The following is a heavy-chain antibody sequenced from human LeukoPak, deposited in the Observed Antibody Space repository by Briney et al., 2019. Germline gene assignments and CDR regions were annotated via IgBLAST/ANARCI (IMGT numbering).Heavy chain of an antibody. CDR2: IIPILGIA. V-gene: IGHV1-69*04. Sequence: ASVKVSCKASGGTFSSYAISWVRQAPGQGLEWMGRIIPILGIANYAQKFQGRVTMTRNTSISTAYMELSSLRSEDTAVYYCAGRDPLYYYYGMDVWGQGTTVTVSS. D-gene: IGHD2-21*02. CDR3: AGRDPLYYYYGMDV. J-gene: IGHJ6*02. CDR1: GGTFSSYA.